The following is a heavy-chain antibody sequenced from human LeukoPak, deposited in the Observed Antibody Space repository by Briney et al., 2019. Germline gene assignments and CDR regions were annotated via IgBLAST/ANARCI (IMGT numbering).Heavy chain of an antibody. CDR3: ARDPDLGYCSGGSCRLDFDY. CDR2: ISAYNGNT. J-gene: IGHJ4*02. CDR1: GYTFTSYG. D-gene: IGHD2-15*01. V-gene: IGHV1-18*01. Sequence: ASVKVSCKASGYTFTSYGISWVRQAPGQGLEWMGWISAYNGNTNYAQKLQGRVTMTTDTSMSTAYMELRSLRSDDTAVYYCARDPDLGYCSGGSCRLDFDYWGQGTLVTVSS.